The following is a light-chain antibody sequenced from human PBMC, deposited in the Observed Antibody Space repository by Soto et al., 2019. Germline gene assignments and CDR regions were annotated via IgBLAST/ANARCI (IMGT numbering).Light chain of an antibody. Sequence: EIVLTQSPGTLSLSPGETASLSCWASQSMISNFLAWYQQRRGQPPRLLIYDSSRKASGIPARFTGSGSGTAFTLTISRVAPEDSAVYYCQQTFHSPRTFGQGTRLEI. V-gene: IGKV3-20*01. CDR1: QSMISNF. CDR2: DSS. CDR3: QQTFHSPRT. J-gene: IGKJ2*01.